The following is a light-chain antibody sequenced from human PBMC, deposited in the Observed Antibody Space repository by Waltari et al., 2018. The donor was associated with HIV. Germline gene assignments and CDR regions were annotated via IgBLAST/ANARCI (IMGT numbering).Light chain of an antibody. CDR1: QSVLYSSNNKNY. Sequence: DIVMTQSPDSLAVSLGERATINCTSSQSVLYSSNNKNYLAWSQQKSGQPPKLLIAWASTRESGVPDRFSGSGAGTEFTLTISSLQAEDGALYDGQQYYTTLCSFGPGTKVEIK. CDR2: WAS. V-gene: IGKV4-1*01. CDR3: QQYYTTLCS. J-gene: IGKJ3*01.